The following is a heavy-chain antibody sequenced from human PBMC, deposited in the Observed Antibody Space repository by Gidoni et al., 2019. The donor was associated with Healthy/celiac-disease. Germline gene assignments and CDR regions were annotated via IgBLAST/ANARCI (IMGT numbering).Heavy chain of an antibody. CDR1: GFTFDAYA. CDR2: ISWNSGSI. CDR3: AKAGGDGYNKENDAFDI. V-gene: IGHV3-9*01. D-gene: IGHD5-12*01. Sequence: EVQLVESGGGLVQPGRSLRLSCAASGFTFDAYAMHWVRQAPGKGLEWVSGISWNSGSIGYADSVKGRFTISRDNAKNALYLQMNSLRAEDTALYYCAKAGGDGYNKENDAFDIWGQGTMVTVSS. J-gene: IGHJ3*02.